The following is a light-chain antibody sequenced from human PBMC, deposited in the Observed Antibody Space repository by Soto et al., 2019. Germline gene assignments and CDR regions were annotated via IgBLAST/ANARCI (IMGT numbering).Light chain of an antibody. CDR3: QQYNNWPPTWT. CDR1: QSVSSN. V-gene: IGKV3-15*01. Sequence: EIVLPQSPATLSVSPAERAALXWRAHQSVSSNLAWYQQKPGQAPRLLIYGASTRATGIPARFSGSGSGTEFTLTISSLQSEDFAVYYCQQYNNWPPTWTFGQGTKVDNK. CDR2: GAS. J-gene: IGKJ1*01.